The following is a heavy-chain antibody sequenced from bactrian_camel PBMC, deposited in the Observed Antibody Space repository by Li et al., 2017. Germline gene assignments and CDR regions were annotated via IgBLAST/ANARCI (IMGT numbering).Heavy chain of an antibody. J-gene: IGHJ4*01. CDR3: AAALSRRVPQEIRRDIATMPFPCSVAY. D-gene: IGHD4*01. V-gene: IGHV3S6*01. CDR2: FYTAGSDT. Sequence: HVQLVESGGGSVQAGGSLRLSCRVSGITFSNICVGWFRQGPGEKREGVAAFYTAGSDTYYADSVMGRFTISLDNTENTVYLQMNSLKPEDTAMYYCAAALSRRVPQEIRRDIATMPFPCSVAYWGQGTQVTVS. CDR1: GITFSNIC.